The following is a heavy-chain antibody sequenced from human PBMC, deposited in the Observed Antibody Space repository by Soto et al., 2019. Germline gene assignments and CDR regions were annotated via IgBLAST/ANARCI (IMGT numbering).Heavy chain of an antibody. J-gene: IGHJ5*02. V-gene: IGHV4-4*07. CDR2: IYATGTT. Sequence: KTSETLSLTCTVSGASISCLYWIWIRKSAGKGLEWIGRIYATGTTDYNPSLKSRVMMSVDTSKKQFSLKLRSVTAADTAVYYCVRDGTKTLRDWFDPWGQGISVTVSS. CDR3: VRDGTKTLRDWFDP. D-gene: IGHD1-1*01. CDR1: GASISCLY.